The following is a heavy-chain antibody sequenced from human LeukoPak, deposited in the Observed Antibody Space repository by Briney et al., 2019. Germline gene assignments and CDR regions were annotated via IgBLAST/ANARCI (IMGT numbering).Heavy chain of an antibody. CDR1: GFTFSSYS. D-gene: IGHD1-26*01. CDR3: AKGGKWDVTPFDY. CDR2: ISGGGGST. V-gene: IGHV3-23*01. Sequence: GGSLRLSCEASGFTFSSYSMNWVRQAPGKGLEWVSTISGGGGSTYYADSAKGRFTISRDNSKNTLYLQVNSLRAEDTAVYYCAKGGKWDVTPFDYWGQGTLVTVSS. J-gene: IGHJ4*02.